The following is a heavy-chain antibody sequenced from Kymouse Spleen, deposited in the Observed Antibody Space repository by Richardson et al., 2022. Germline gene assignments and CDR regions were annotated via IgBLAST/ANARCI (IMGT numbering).Heavy chain of an antibody. D-gene: IGHD3-10*01. CDR1: GYTFTSYA. V-gene: IGHV7-4-1*01. CDR2: INTNTGNP. CDR3: ARRYYGSGSFYYYYYGMDV. J-gene: IGHJ6*02. Sequence: QVQLVQSGSELKKPGASVKVSCKASGYTFTSYAMNWVRQAPGQGLEWMGWINTNTGNPTYAQGFTGRFVFSLDTSVSTAYLQICSLKAEDTAVYYCARRYYGSGSFYYYYYGMDVWGQGTTVTVSS.